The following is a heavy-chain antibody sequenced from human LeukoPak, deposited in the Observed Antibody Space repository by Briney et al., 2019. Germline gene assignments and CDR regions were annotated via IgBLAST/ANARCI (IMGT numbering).Heavy chain of an antibody. CDR3: ARHPELYFFDY. D-gene: IGHD3-10*01. CDR1: GASISSYY. Sequence: PSETLSLTCTVSGASISSYYWSWIRQPPGKGLEWIGYISYSGSTNYNPSLTSRVTISADTSKNQVSLTLSSVTAADTAVYYCARHPELYFFDYWGRGTLVTVSS. CDR2: ISYSGST. J-gene: IGHJ4*02. V-gene: IGHV4-59*08.